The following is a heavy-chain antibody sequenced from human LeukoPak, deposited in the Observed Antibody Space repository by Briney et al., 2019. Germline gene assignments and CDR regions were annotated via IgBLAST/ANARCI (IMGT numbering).Heavy chain of an antibody. CDR3: ARGRKLASSWTRGSWFDP. Sequence: SETLSLTCTVSGGSISGSSYYWGWIRQPPGKGLEWIGTIYYRGNTYYNPSLKSRVSISVDTSKNQFSLSLRSVTAADTAVYYCARGRKLASSWTRGSWFDPWGQGTLVTVSS. CDR1: GGSISGSSYY. CDR2: IYYRGNT. D-gene: IGHD6-13*01. V-gene: IGHV4-39*07. J-gene: IGHJ5*02.